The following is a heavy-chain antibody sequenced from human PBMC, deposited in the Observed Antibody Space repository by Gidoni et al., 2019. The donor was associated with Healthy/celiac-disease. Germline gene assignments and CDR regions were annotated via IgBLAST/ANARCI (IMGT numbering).Heavy chain of an antibody. D-gene: IGHD6-13*01. J-gene: IGHJ5*02. CDR3: ARSSPIAAAGTWCDP. Sequence: QVQLVQSGAEVKKPGASVKVSCKASGYTFTSYGISWVRQAPGQGLEWMGWISAYNGNTNYAQKLQGRVTMTTDTSTSTAYRELRSLRSDDTAVYYCARSSPIAAAGTWCDPWGQGTLVTVSS. V-gene: IGHV1-18*04. CDR2: ISAYNGNT. CDR1: GYTFTSYG.